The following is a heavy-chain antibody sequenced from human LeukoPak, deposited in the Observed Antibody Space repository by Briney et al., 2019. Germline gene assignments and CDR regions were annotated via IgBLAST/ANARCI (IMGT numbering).Heavy chain of an antibody. CDR2: RQYDGSDI. CDR1: DSPFSTYG. V-gene: IGHV3-30*02. D-gene: IGHD3-16*01. CDR3: AQDIPIEQVPGLGPGS. J-gene: IGHJ4*02. Sequence: PGGSLRSSGVASDSPFSTYGPPWSRKAPGKGREGVTFRQYDGSDIFYADSVRGRFTISRDNSQNTVFLQMNGLRTEDTAVYFCAQDIPIEQVPGLGPGSWGRGTLVTVSS.